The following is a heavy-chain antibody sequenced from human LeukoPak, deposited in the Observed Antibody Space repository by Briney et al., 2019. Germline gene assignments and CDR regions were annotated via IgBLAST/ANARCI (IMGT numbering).Heavy chain of an antibody. Sequence: GGSLRLSCAASGFTFSSYSMNWVRQAPGKGLEWVSSISSSSSYIYYADSVKGRFTISRDNAKNSLYLQMNSLRSDDTAVYYCARATTVWQLVDYWGQGTLVTVSS. V-gene: IGHV3-21*04. CDR3: ARATTVWQLVDY. D-gene: IGHD3-16*01. CDR2: ISSSSSYI. CDR1: GFTFSSYS. J-gene: IGHJ4*02.